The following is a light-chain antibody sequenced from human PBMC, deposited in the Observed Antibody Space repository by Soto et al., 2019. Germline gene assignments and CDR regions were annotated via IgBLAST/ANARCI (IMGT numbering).Light chain of an antibody. J-gene: IGLJ1*01. CDR1: SSDVGLYDY. CDR3: SSYTSDSSYV. V-gene: IGLV2-14*01. Sequence: QSALTQPASVSGSPGQSITIPCTGTSSDVGLYDYVSWYQQHPGKAPQLMIYAVSNRPSGVSNRFSASKSGNTASLFFSGLQAEDEPDYYCSSYTSDSSYVFGSGTKVTVL. CDR2: AVS.